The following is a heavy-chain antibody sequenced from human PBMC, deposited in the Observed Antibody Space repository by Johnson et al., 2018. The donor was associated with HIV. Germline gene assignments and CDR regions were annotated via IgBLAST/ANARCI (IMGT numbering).Heavy chain of an antibody. Sequence: VQLVESGGGLVQPGGSLRLSCAASGFPFSSFAMSWVRQAPGKGLEWVSSISGGGGSIYYADSVKGRFTISRDNSKNTLYLQMNSLRAEDTAVYYCARVGADAFDIWGQGTMVTVSS. J-gene: IGHJ3*02. CDR3: ARVGADAFDI. CDR2: ISGGGGSI. CDR1: GFPFSSFA. D-gene: IGHD1-26*01. V-gene: IGHV3-23*04.